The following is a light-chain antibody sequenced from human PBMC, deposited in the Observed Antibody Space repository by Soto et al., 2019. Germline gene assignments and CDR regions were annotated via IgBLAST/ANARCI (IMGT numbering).Light chain of an antibody. Sequence: EIVMTQSPATLSVSPGERATLSCRASQSVSSNLAWYHQKPGQAPRLLIYGASTRATGIPARFSGSGSGTEFTLTISSLQSEDFAGYYCQQYNNWPPEYTFGQGTKLEIK. CDR1: QSVSSN. CDR3: QQYNNWPPEYT. V-gene: IGKV3-15*01. J-gene: IGKJ2*01. CDR2: GAS.